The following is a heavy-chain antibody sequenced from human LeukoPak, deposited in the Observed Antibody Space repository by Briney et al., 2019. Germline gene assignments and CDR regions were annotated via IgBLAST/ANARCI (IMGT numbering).Heavy chain of an antibody. D-gene: IGHD3/OR15-3a*01. V-gene: IGHV4-38-2*02. CDR2: IYYSGST. CDR1: GYSISSGYY. J-gene: IGHJ4*02. CDR3: ATGTGGDF. Sequence: SETLSLTCTVSGYSISSGYYWGWIRQPPGKGLEWIGSIYYSGSTYYNPSLKSRVTISVDTSKNQFSLKLSSVTAADTAVYYCATGTGGDFWGQGTLVTVSS.